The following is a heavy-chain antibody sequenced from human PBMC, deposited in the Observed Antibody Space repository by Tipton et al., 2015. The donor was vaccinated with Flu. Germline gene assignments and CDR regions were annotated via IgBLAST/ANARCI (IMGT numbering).Heavy chain of an antibody. CDR3: ARKGGSKPNGAFDI. D-gene: IGHD1-26*01. CDR1: GFTFSHYW. J-gene: IGHJ3*02. Sequence: SLRLSCATSGFTFSHYWMSWVRQAPGKGLQWVANIKQDGSENHYVDSVKGRFTISRDNAKNSLYLQMNSLTAEDTAVYYCARKGGSKPNGAFDIWGQGTMVTVSS. CDR2: IKQDGSEN. V-gene: IGHV3-7*01.